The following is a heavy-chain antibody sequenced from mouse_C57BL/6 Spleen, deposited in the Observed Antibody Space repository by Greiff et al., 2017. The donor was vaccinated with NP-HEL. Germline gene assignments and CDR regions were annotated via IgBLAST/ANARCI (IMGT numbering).Heavy chain of an antibody. Sequence: QVQLQQPGAELVKPGASVKLSCKASGYTFTSYWMQWVKQRPGQGLEWIGEIDHSDSYTNYNQKFKGKATLTVDTSSSTAYMKLSSLKSEDSAVYDCARPTAQAFDYWGQGTTLTVSS. CDR2: IDHSDSYT. J-gene: IGHJ2*01. V-gene: IGHV1-50*01. CDR1: GYTFTSYW. D-gene: IGHD3-2*02. CDR3: ARPTAQAFDY.